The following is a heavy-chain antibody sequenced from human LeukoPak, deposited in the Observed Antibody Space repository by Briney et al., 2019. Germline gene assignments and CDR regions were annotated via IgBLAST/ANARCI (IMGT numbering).Heavy chain of an antibody. CDR2: IYPGDSDT. D-gene: IGHD3-10*01. CDR1: GYSFTSYW. V-gene: IGHV5-51*01. CDR3: ARRLMVRGMYYYYGMDV. J-gene: IGHJ6*02. Sequence: GESLKISCKGSGYSFTSYWIGWVRQMPGKGLEWMGIIYPGDSDTRYSPSFQGQVTISADKSISTAYLQWSSLKASDTAMYYRARRLMVRGMYYYYGMDVWGQGTTVTVSS.